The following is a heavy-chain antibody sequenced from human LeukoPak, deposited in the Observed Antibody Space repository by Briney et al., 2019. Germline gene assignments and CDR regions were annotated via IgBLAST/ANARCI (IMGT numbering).Heavy chain of an antibody. V-gene: IGHV4-34*01. D-gene: IGHD4-23*01. CDR2: INHSGST. J-gene: IGHJ5*02. CDR3: ARGPNHDYGGNGSGKGFDP. CDR1: GGSFSGYY. Sequence: PSETLSLTCAVYGGSFSGYYWSWIRQPPGKGLEWIGEINHSGSTNYNPSLKSRVTISVDTSKNQFSLKLGSVTAADTAVYYCARGPNHDYGGNGSGKGFDPWGQGTLVTVSS.